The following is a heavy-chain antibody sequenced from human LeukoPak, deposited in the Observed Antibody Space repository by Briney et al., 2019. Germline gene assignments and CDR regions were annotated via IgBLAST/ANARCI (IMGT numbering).Heavy chain of an antibody. V-gene: IGHV1-46*01. CDR1: GYTFTSYY. CDR3: ARSGSGWYDKYFDY. Sequence: ASVKVSCKASGYTFTSYYMHWVRQAPGQGLECMGIINPSGGSTSYAQKFQGRVTVTRDMSTSTVYMELSSLRSEDTAVYYCARSGSGWYDKYFDYWGQGTLVTVSS. D-gene: IGHD6-19*01. CDR2: INPSGGST. J-gene: IGHJ4*02.